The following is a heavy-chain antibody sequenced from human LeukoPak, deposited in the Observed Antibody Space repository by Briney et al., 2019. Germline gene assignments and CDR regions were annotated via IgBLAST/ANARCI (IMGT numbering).Heavy chain of an antibody. J-gene: IGHJ5*02. CDR3: ARDIRANNWFDP. CDR2: IYYSGST. V-gene: IGHV4-59*01. Sequence: SETLSLTCTVSGRSISSYYWSWIRQPPGKGLEWIGYIYYSGSTNYNPSLKSRVTISVDTSKNQFSLKLSSVTAADTAVYYCARDIRANNWFDPWGQGTLVTVSS. CDR1: GRSISSYY.